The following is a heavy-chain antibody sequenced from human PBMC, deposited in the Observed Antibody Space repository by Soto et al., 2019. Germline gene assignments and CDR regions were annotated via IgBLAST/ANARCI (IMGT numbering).Heavy chain of an antibody. CDR3: ARDLGGYDYAFDI. CDR2: IYYSGGT. CDR1: GGSISSYY. V-gene: IGHV4-59*01. D-gene: IGHD5-12*01. Sequence: SETLSLTCTVSGGSISSYYWNWIRQPPGKGLEWIGYIYYSGGTNYNPSLKSRVTTSVDTSKNQFSLKLTSVTPADTAVYYCARDLGGYDYAFDIWGQGTMVTVSS. J-gene: IGHJ3*02.